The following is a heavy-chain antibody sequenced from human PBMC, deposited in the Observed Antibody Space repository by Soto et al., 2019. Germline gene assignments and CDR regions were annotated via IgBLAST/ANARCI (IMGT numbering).Heavy chain of an antibody. D-gene: IGHD1-7*01. Sequence: GGSLRLSCAASGFTFSSYGMHWVRQAPGKGLEWVAVISYDGSNKYYADSVKGRFTISRDNSKNTLYLQMNSLRAEDTAVYYCAKDYWNYVVDSSIPDYWGQGTLVTVSS. V-gene: IGHV3-30*18. CDR3: AKDYWNYVVDSSIPDY. J-gene: IGHJ4*02. CDR1: GFTFSSYG. CDR2: ISYDGSNK.